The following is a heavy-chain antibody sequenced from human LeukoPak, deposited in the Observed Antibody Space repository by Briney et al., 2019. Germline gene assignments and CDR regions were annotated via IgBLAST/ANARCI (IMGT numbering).Heavy chain of an antibody. J-gene: IGHJ4*02. CDR3: ARSVWFGELTPFDY. D-gene: IGHD3-10*01. Sequence: GESLKISCKGSGYSFTSYWIGWVRQAPGQGLEWMGWISAYNGNTNYAQKLQGRVTMTTDTSPSTAYMELRSLRSDDTAVYYCARSVWFGELTPFDYWGQGTLVTVSS. V-gene: IGHV1-18*04. CDR2: ISAYNGNT. CDR1: GYSFTSYW.